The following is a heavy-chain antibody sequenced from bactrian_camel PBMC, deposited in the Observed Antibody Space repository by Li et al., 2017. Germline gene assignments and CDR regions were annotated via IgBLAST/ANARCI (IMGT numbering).Heavy chain of an antibody. D-gene: IGHD5*01. CDR3: ATGPTGWGTPGNY. Sequence: QVQLVESGGGSVQAGGSLRLSCATSGYTFGRNYVAWFRQVPGKKGEGVANIDTDGTTTYADSVKGRFTVSRDNLKNELLLHMNTLQPEDTAMYYCATGPTGWGTPGNYWGQGTQVTVS. CDR2: IDTDGTT. V-gene: IGHV3S53*01. CDR1: GYTFGRNY. J-gene: IGHJ4*01.